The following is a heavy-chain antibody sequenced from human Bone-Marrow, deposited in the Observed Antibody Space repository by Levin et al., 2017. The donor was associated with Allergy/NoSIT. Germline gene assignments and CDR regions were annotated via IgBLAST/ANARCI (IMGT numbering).Heavy chain of an antibody. Sequence: GESLKISCAASGLTFSGSAMHWVRQASGKGLEWVGRIRSKANSYATAYAASVKGRFTISRDDSKNTAYLQMNSLKTEDTAVYYCTTPPESITGTPHWGQGTLVTVSS. V-gene: IGHV3-73*01. CDR2: IRSKANSYAT. CDR1: GLTFSGSA. D-gene: IGHD1-20*01. J-gene: IGHJ1*01. CDR3: TTPPESITGTPH.